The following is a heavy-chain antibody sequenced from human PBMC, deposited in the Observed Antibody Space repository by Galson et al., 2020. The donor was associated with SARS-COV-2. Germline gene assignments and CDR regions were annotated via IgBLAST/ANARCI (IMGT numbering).Heavy chain of an antibody. CDR2: IYSGGST. CDR1: GFTVSSNY. Sequence: GGSLRLSCGASGFTVSSNYMSWVRQAPGKGLEWVSVIYSGGSTYYADSVKGRFTISRDNSKNTLYLQMNSLRAEDTAVYYCARTGWDFGVVPWWFDPWGQGTLVTVSS. CDR3: ARTGWDFGVVPWWFDP. D-gene: IGHD3-3*01. J-gene: IGHJ5*02. V-gene: IGHV3-66*01.